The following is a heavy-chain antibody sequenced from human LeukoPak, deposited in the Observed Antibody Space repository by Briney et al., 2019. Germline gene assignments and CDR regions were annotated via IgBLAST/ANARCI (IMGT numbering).Heavy chain of an antibody. CDR3: ARRREGSSSVDS. Sequence: SETLSLTCTVSGGSIGSSGNYWGWIRQPPGQGLEWIGNIHYSGSTYYSPSLKSRVTISVDTSKNQFSLKLSSVTAADTAVYYCARRREGSSSVDSWGQGTLVTVSS. CDR1: GGSIGSSGNY. CDR2: IHYSGST. D-gene: IGHD6-6*01. J-gene: IGHJ4*02. V-gene: IGHV4-39*01.